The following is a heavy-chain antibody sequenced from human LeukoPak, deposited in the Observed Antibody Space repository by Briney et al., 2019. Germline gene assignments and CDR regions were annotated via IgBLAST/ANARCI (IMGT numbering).Heavy chain of an antibody. J-gene: IGHJ5*02. CDR2: MNPNSGNT. CDR1: GYTFTRSD. CDR3: ARPMVRGQYWFGP. V-gene: IGHV1-8*01. D-gene: IGHD3-10*01. Sequence: ASVKVSCKASGYTFTRSDINWVRQATGQGLEWMGWMNPNSGNTGYAQKFQARVTMTRNTSIRTANIDLGCLRSEDRTVHYCARPMVRGQYWFGPWGQGTLVNVS.